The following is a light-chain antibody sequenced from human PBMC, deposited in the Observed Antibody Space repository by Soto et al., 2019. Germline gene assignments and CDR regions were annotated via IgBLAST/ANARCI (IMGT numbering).Light chain of an antibody. CDR3: SSYTSSNTLWV. CDR2: EVN. V-gene: IGLV2-14*01. CDR1: SSDVGSYNY. J-gene: IGLJ3*02. Sequence: QSALTQPASVSGSPGQSITISCTGTSSDVGSYNYVSWYQQHPGKGPKLMIYEVNNRPSGVSNRFSGSKSGNTASLTISGLQAEDEAEYYCSSYTSSNTLWVFGGGTKLTVL.